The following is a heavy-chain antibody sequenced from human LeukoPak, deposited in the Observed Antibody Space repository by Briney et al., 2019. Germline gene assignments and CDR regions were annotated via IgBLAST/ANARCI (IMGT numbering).Heavy chain of an antibody. CDR1: GGSINSYY. J-gene: IGHJ3*02. CDR2: MYYSGST. Sequence: SETLSLTCTVSGGSINSYYWSWIRQTPGKRLEWIGYMYYSGSTNHNPSLKSRVTISLDTSRNQVSLKLGSVTPADTAVYYCASMVDFSAFEIWGQGTMVTVSS. CDR3: ASMVDFSAFEI. V-gene: IGHV4-59*01. D-gene: IGHD2-15*01.